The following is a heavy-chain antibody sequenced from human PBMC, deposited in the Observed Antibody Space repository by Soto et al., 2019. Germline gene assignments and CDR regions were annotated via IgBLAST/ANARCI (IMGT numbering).Heavy chain of an antibody. CDR1: GLTFNRYW. D-gene: IGHD2-15*01. J-gene: IGHJ5*02. CDR3: AREFCSGGNCYTYYFDP. CDR2: INTDGSNT. V-gene: IGHV3-74*01. Sequence: GGSLRLSCAASGLTFNRYWMHWVRHAPGKGLVWVSHINTDGSNTNYADSVKGRFTISRDNAKSTLFLQMNGLRDEDTAVYYCAREFCSGGNCYTYYFDPWGQGIPVTV.